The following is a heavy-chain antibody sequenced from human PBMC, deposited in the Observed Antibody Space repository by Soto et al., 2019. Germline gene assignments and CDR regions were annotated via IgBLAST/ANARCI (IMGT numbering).Heavy chain of an antibody. Sequence: PGESLKISCNGSGYSFTSYWIGWVRQMPGKGLEWMGIIYPGDSDTRYSPSFQGQVTISADKSISTAYLQWSSLKASDTAMYYCASSRDYYDSSGYVDYWGQGTLVTVSS. V-gene: IGHV5-51*01. D-gene: IGHD3-22*01. CDR1: GYSFTSYW. CDR2: IYPGDSDT. J-gene: IGHJ4*02. CDR3: ASSRDYYDSSGYVDY.